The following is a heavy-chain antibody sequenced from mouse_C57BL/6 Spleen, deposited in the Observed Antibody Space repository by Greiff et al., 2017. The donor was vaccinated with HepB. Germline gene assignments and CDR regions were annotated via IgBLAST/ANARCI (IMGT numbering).Heavy chain of an antibody. CDR3: ASSEDYGSCSWFAY. CDR1: GYTFTSYW. Sequence: VQLQQPGAELVRPGSSVKLSCKASGYTFTSYWMHWVKQRPIQGLEWIGNIDPSDSETHYNQKFKDKATLTVDKSSSTAYMQLSSLTSEDSAVYSCASSEDYGSCSWFAYWGQGTLVTVSA. J-gene: IGHJ3*01. V-gene: IGHV1-52*01. CDR2: IDPSDSET. D-gene: IGHD1-1*01.